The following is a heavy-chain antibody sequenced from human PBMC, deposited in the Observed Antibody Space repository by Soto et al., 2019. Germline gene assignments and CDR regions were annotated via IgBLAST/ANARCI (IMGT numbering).Heavy chain of an antibody. CDR2: IYWYDDL. D-gene: IGHD2-2*01. Sequence: QITLKESGPTLVKPTQTLTLTCTFSGFSLSTYGVGVAWIRQPPGKALEWLALIYWYDDLRYSPSLMNRLTITKDTSKNQAVLTMTNVGPMDTATYGCGHSGLTSVGGYWGQGTVVTVSS. CDR3: GHSGLTSVGGY. CDR1: GFSLSTYGVG. J-gene: IGHJ4*02. V-gene: IGHV2-5*01.